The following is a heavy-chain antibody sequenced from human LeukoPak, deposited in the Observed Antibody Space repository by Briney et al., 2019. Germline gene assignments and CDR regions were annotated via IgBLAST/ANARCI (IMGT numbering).Heavy chain of an antibody. Sequence: GGSLRLSCAASGFTLRSYAMNWVRQAPGEGLEWVSAISGSDGNTYYADSVKGRFTISRDDSKNTLYLQMNRLRAEDTALYYCAKAATFYYGSDLWGQGILVAVPS. CDR1: GFTLRSYA. V-gene: IGHV3-23*01. CDR3: AKAATFYYGSDL. J-gene: IGHJ4*02. CDR2: ISGSDGNT. D-gene: IGHD3-10*01.